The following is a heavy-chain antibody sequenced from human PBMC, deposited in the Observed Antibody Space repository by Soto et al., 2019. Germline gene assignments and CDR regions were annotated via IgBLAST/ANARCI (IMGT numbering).Heavy chain of an antibody. J-gene: IGHJ4*02. CDR3: AKDDDTSSNFSLLDS. V-gene: IGHV3-33*06. CDR1: GFTFSHYG. CDR2: TWSGGRGE. D-gene: IGHD3-22*01. Sequence: QVQLVESGGGVVQPGTSLRLSCAASGFTFSHYGIHWVRQAPGKGLEWVALTWSGGRGENYADSVRGRFTVSRDNSKTTVYLQMNSLRVEDTAVYYCAKDDDTSSNFSLLDSRGQGTMVTVS.